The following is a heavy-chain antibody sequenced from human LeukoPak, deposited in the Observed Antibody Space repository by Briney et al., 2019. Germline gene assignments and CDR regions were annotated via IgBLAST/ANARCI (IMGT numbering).Heavy chain of an antibody. CDR2: IYYSGST. CDR1: GYSISSGDYY. V-gene: IGHV4-30-4*08. J-gene: IGHJ3*02. D-gene: IGHD3-10*01. Sequence: SETLSLTCAVSGYSISSGDYYWSWIRQPPGKGLEWIGYIYYSGSTYYNPSLKSRVTISVDTSKNQFSLKLSSVTAADTAVYYCARDYRGVPGAFDIWGQGTMVTVSS. CDR3: ARDYRGVPGAFDI.